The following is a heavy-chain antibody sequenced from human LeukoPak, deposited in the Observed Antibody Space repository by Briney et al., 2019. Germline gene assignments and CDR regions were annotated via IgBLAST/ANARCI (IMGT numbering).Heavy chain of an antibody. CDR2: ISYDGSNK. J-gene: IGHJ4*02. Sequence: GGSLRLSCAASGFTFSSYGMHWVRQAPGKGLEWVAVISYDGSNKYYADAVKGLSTITRDNSKNTLYLQMNSLRAEDTAVYYCAKVGRGLDYWGQGTLVTVSS. CDR3: AKVGRGLDY. D-gene: IGHD5-24*01. V-gene: IGHV3-30*18. CDR1: GFTFSSYG.